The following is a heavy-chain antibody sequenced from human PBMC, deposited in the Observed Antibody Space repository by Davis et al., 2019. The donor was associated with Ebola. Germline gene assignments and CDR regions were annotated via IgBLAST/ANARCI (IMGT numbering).Heavy chain of an antibody. CDR1: GGTLSSYA. J-gene: IGHJ5*02. D-gene: IGHD5-18*01. CDR2: IIPIFGTA. Sequence: AASVKVSYKASGGTLSSYAISWVRQAPGQGLEWMGGIIPIFGTANYAQKFQGRVTITADESTSTAYMELSSLRSEDTAVYYCARDFVGAAMVTLWFDPWGQGTLVTVSS. CDR3: ARDFVGAAMVTLWFDP. V-gene: IGHV1-69*13.